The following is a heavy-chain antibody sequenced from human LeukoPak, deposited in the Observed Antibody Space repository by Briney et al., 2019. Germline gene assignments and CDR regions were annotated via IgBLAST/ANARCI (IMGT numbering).Heavy chain of an antibody. V-gene: IGHV3-7*01. CDR2: INQDGSER. CDR3: ARGNAMGV. Sequence: GGSLRLSCAASGFTFSSYWMTWVRQAPGKGLEWVANINQDGSERYYVDSVKGRFTVSRDNAKNSLSLQMNSLRAEDTALYYCARGNAMGVWGQGTTVTASS. CDR1: GFTFSSYW. J-gene: IGHJ6*02.